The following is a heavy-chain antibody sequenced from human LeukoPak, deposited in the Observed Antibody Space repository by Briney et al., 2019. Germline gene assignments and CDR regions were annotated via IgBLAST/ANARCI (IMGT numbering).Heavy chain of an antibody. V-gene: IGHV4-39*07. CDR3: ARRRYSSSWYYY. CDR1: GGSISSSRYY. Sequence: SETLSLTCTVSGGSISSSRYYWGWIRQPPGKGLEWIGSFYYSGSTYYNPFLKSRVTISVDTSKNQFSLKLSSVTAADTAVYYCARRRYSSSWYYYWGQGTLVTVSS. D-gene: IGHD6-13*01. CDR2: FYYSGST. J-gene: IGHJ4*02.